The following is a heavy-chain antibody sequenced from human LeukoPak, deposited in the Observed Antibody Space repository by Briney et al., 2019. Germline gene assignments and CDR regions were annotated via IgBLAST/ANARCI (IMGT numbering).Heavy chain of an antibody. CDR1: GYSISSGYY. Sequence: PSETLSLTCIVSGYSISSGYYWGWIRQPPGKGLEWIGMIHHSGSTYYNPSLKSRVTISLDTSKKQFSLKLSSVTAADTAVYYCARRLRWLQLNAFDMWGQGTMVTVSS. D-gene: IGHD5-24*01. J-gene: IGHJ3*02. V-gene: IGHV4-38-2*02. CDR3: ARRLRWLQLNAFDM. CDR2: IHHSGST.